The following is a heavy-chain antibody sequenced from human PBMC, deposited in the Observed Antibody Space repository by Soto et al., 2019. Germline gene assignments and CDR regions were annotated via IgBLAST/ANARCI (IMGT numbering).Heavy chain of an antibody. CDR3: TRLRTVGVANHGMTV. J-gene: IGHJ6*02. Sequence: GESLKISCKGSGYSLTSYWIGGVRQMPGKGLEWRGIIDPRDSDTRYSPSFQGQVTIPADKSISTASLQWSSLKASDPAMYYCTRLRTVGVANHGMTVWGRGTTVTVS. V-gene: IGHV5-51*01. CDR1: GYSLTSYW. CDR2: IDPRDSDT. D-gene: IGHD5-12*01.